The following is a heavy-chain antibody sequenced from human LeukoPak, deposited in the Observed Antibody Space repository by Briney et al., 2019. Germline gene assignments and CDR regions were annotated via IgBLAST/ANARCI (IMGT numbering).Heavy chain of an antibody. CDR1: GFIFNTYY. CDR3: ARRPTTGLSEDAFDI. V-gene: IGHV3-21*04. J-gene: IGHJ3*02. D-gene: IGHD2-8*02. Sequence: GGSLRLSCAASGFIFNTYYMSWVRQAPGKGLEWVSSISSSSSYIYYADSVKGRFTISRDNAKNSLYLQMNSLRAEDTAVYYCARRPTTGLSEDAFDIWGQGTMVTVSS. CDR2: ISSSSSYI.